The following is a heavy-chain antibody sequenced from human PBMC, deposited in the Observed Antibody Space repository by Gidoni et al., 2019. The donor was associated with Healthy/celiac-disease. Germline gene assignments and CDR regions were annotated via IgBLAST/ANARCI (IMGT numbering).Heavy chain of an antibody. D-gene: IGHD2-2*01. V-gene: IGHV3-48*01. CDR2: ISSSSSTI. CDR1: GFTFSSYR. CDR3: ARAGYCSSTSCELAAFDI. J-gene: IGHJ3*02. Sequence: EVQLVESGGGLVQPGGSLRLYCAASGFTFSSYRMNWVRQAPGKGLEWVSYISSSSSTIYYADSVKGRFTISRDNAKNSLYLQMNSLRAEDTAVYYCARAGYCSSTSCELAAFDIWGQGTMVTVSS.